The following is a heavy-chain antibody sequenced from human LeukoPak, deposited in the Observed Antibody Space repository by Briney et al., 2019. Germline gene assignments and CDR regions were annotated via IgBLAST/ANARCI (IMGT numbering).Heavy chain of an antibody. CDR3: AKDPGPEWLEFGFDY. CDR1: GFTFGDYY. V-gene: IGHV3-11*04. J-gene: IGHJ4*02. CDR2: ITFSSKTI. D-gene: IGHD6-19*01. Sequence: PGGSLRLSCAASGFTFGDYYMSSIRPAPGKGMEWISYITFSSKTIYCADSVKGRFTITRDTAKKSLYLQMNSLRAEDTAVYYCAKDPGPEWLEFGFDYWGQGTLVTVSS.